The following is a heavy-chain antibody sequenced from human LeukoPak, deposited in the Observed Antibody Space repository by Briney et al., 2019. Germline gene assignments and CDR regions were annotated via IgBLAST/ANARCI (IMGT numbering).Heavy chain of an antibody. CDR2: IYSGGAT. CDR3: ARDPPAVAANTYG. Sequence: PGGSLRLSCAASGFTVSNNYMRWVRQAPGKGLEWVSLIYSGGATFYADAVKGRFTISRDGSKNTLYLQMNSLRAEDTAVYYCARDPPAVAANTYGWGQGTLVTASS. V-gene: IGHV3-66*01. CDR1: GFTVSNNY. J-gene: IGHJ4*02. D-gene: IGHD6-6*01.